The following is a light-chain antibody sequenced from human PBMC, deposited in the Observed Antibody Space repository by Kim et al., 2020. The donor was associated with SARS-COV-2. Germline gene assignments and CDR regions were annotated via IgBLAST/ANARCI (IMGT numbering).Light chain of an antibody. Sequence: LSVSPGERATLSCWASQSLSNYLAWYQQKPGQAPRLLIYGASTRATGVSARFSGSGSGAEFTLTISSLQSEDSAVYYCQHYNNWPTFGQGTKLEI. J-gene: IGKJ2*01. CDR2: GAS. CDR3: QHYNNWPT. V-gene: IGKV3-15*01. CDR1: QSLSNY.